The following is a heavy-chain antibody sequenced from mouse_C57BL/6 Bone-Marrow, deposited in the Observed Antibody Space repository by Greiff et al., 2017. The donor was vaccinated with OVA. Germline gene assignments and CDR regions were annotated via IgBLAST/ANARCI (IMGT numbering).Heavy chain of an antibody. V-gene: IGHV7-3*01. Sequence: EVMLVESGGGLVQPGGSLSLSCAASGFTFTDYYLRWVRPPPGQALAWLGFIRNKANGSTTEYSAAVKGRFTISRENSQSILYLQMNALRAEDSATYYCARSYDGQYFDVWGTATTVTVAS. CDR3: ARSYDGQYFDV. D-gene: IGHD2-3*01. CDR2: IRNKANGSTT. J-gene: IGHJ1*03. CDR1: GFTFTDYY.